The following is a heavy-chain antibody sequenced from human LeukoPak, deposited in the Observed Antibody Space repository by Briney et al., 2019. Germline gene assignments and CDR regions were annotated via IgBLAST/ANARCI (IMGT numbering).Heavy chain of an antibody. V-gene: IGHV3-21*01. CDR2: ISSSSSYI. J-gene: IGHJ4*02. D-gene: IGHD4/OR15-4a*01. Sequence: KAGGSLRLSCAASGFTFSSYSMNWVRQAPGKGLEWVSSISSSSSYIYYADSVKGRFTISRDNAKNSLYLQMNSLRAEDTAVYYCARGDGRMAGHGAIDYWGQGTLVTVSS. CDR1: GFTFSSYS. CDR3: ARGDGRMAGHGAIDY.